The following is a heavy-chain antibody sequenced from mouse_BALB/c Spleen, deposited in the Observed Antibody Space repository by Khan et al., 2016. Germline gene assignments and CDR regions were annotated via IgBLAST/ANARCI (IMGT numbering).Heavy chain of an antibody. CDR2: ISYDGSN. D-gene: IGHD2-12*01. CDR1: GYSITSGYY. Sequence: EVQLQESGPGLVKPSQSLSLTCSVTGYSITSGYYWNWIRQFPGNNLEWMGYISYDGSNNYNPSLKNRISSARYTSKNQFFLKLNSVTTEDTATYYCARLRRIYAMDYWGQGTSVTVSS. J-gene: IGHJ4*01. V-gene: IGHV3-6*02. CDR3: ARLRRIYAMDY.